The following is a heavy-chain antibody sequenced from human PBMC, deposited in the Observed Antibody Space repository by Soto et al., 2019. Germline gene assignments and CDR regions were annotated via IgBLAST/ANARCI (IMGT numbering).Heavy chain of an antibody. CDR1: GGSISSSSYY. CDR3: ARHLTDCGAGSGYPDFRYYGMDV. D-gene: IGHD2-15*01. Sequence: SETLSLTCTLCGGSISSSSYYWDWIRKPPGKKLEWIGSIFYSGSTYYNPSLKSRVTISVDTSKNQFSLNLSSVAAADTAVYYCARHLTDCGAGSGYPDFRYYGMDVWGKGSTVT. CDR2: IFYSGST. V-gene: IGHV4-39*01. J-gene: IGHJ6*04.